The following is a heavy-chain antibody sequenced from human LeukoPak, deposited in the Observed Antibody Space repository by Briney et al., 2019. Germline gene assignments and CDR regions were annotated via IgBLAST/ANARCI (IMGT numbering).Heavy chain of an antibody. D-gene: IGHD3-3*01. CDR1: GFTFSIYS. V-gene: IGHV3-21*01. CDR3: ARDRDNYDFWSGLTSYYFDY. CDR2: ISSSSTYI. J-gene: IGHJ4*02. Sequence: PGGSLRLSCAASGFTFSIYSMNWVRQAPGKGLEWVASISSSSTYIYQADSVKGRFIISRDNANKSLFLQMRNVRAEDRAVYYCARDRDNYDFWSGLTSYYFDYWGQGTLVTVSS.